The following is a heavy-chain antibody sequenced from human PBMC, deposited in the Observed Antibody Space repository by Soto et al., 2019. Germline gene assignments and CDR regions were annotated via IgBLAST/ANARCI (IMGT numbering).Heavy chain of an antibody. CDR2: ISAYNDYT. V-gene: IGHV1-18*01. CDR1: GYTFISYG. Sequence: ASVKGSCKASGYTFISYGISWVRQAPGQGLEWMGWISAYNDYTNYAQKLQGRVTMTTDTSTRIAYLYLQMNSLRAEDTAVYYCARDSVEMATITYFGMDVWGQGTTVTVSS. D-gene: IGHD5-12*01. CDR3: ARDSVEMATITYFGMDV. J-gene: IGHJ6*02.